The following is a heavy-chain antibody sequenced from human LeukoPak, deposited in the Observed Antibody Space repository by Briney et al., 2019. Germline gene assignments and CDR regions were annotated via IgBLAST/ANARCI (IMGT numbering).Heavy chain of an antibody. D-gene: IGHD6-13*01. Sequence: SETLSLTCAVYGGSFSGYYWSWIRQPPGKGLEWIGEINHSGSTNYNPSLKSRVTISVDTSKNQFSLKLSSVTAADTAVYYCARGSAIAAAGNYYYYGMDVWGQGTTVIVSS. CDR1: GGSFSGYY. V-gene: IGHV4-34*01. CDR2: INHSGST. J-gene: IGHJ6*02. CDR3: ARGSAIAAAGNYYYYGMDV.